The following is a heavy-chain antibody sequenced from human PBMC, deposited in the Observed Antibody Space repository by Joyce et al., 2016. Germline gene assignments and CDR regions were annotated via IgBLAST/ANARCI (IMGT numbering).Heavy chain of an antibody. CDR2: INNSGVT. CDR1: GGPFRGFF. J-gene: IGHJ4*02. Sequence: QVQLQPWGAGLLKPSETLSLTCAVSGGPFRGFFWTWVRQPPGKGLGWIGDINNSGVTNDNPALKARVTFSVDTSKNQFSLKLTALSAADTAVYYCARSQWLAPLMYWGQGTPVTVSS. CDR3: ARSQWLAPLMY. D-gene: IGHD6-19*01. V-gene: IGHV4-34*01.